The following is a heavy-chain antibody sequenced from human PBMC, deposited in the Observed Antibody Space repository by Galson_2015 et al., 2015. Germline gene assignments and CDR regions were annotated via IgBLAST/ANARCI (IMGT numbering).Heavy chain of an antibody. J-gene: IGHJ4*02. CDR3: ARAFYGSGSHYGDY. Sequence: QSGAEVKKSGEFLQISCKGSGYSFATHWIAWVRQMPGKGLEWMGAIYPGDSDTRYSPSFQGQVTISVDKSISTAYLQWSSLKASDTAMYYCARAFYGSGSHYGDYWGQGTLVTVSS. D-gene: IGHD3-10*01. V-gene: IGHV5-51*01. CDR2: IYPGDSDT. CDR1: GYSFATHW.